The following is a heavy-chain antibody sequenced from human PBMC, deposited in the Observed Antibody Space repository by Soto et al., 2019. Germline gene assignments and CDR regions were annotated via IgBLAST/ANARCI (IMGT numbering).Heavy chain of an antibody. CDR1: GYTFTSYY. Sequence: ASVKVSCKASGYTFTSYYMHWVRPAHGQGLEWMGIINPSGGSTSYAQKFQGRVTMTRDTSTSTVYMELSSLRSEDTAVYYCAAGILTGYYNSAFDIWGQGTMVTVSS. CDR3: AAGILTGYYNSAFDI. CDR2: INPSGGST. V-gene: IGHV1-46*01. J-gene: IGHJ3*02. D-gene: IGHD3-9*01.